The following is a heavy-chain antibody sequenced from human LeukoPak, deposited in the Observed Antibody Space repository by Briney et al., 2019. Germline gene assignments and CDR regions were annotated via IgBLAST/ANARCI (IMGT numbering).Heavy chain of an antibody. CDR2: ISSSGSTI. CDR1: GFTFSSYE. D-gene: IGHD4-17*01. V-gene: IGHV3-48*03. Sequence: GGSLRLSCAASGFTFSSYEMNWVRQAPGKGLEWVSYISSSGSTIYYADSVKGRFTISRDNAKNSLYLQMNSLRAGDTAVYYCARDGTTVTSDYWGQGTLVTVSS. CDR3: ARDGTTVTSDY. J-gene: IGHJ4*02.